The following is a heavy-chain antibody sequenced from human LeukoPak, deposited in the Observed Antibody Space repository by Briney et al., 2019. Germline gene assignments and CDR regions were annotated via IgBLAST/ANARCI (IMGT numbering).Heavy chain of an antibody. CDR1: GFTFSRYW. CDR2: INSDGSGT. J-gene: IGHJ4*02. D-gene: IGHD3-3*01. Sequence: AGGSLRLSCAASGFTFSRYWMHWVRQAPGKGLVWVSRINSDGSGTSYADSVKGRFTISRDNAKNTLYVQMNSLRAEDTAVYYCTTNPIGGFDYWGQGTLVTVSS. CDR3: TTNPIGGFDY. V-gene: IGHV3-74*01.